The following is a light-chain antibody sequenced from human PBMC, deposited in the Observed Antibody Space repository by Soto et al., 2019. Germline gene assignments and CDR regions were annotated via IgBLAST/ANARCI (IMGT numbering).Light chain of an antibody. CDR2: GAS. Sequence: IQLTQSPSSLSASVGDRVTITCRASQDLGSSLAWYQQKPGKAPKLLVYGASILQTGVPSRFSGSGFGTEFTLTISSLQAEDFASYFCQQVRSYPSTFGGGTKVEIK. CDR1: QDLGSS. J-gene: IGKJ4*01. V-gene: IGKV1-9*01. CDR3: QQVRSYPST.